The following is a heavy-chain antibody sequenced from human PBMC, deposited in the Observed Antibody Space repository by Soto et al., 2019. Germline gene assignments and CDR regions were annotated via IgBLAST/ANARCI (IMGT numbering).Heavy chain of an antibody. CDR1: GFTFSSYA. J-gene: IGHJ6*02. Sequence: PGGSLRLSCAASGFTFSSYAMSWVRQAPGKGLEWVSAISGSGGSTYYADSVKGRFTISRDNSKNTLYLQMNSLRAEDTAVYYCAKYGGAVAFYYYYYGMDVWGQGTTVTVYS. D-gene: IGHD6-19*01. V-gene: IGHV3-23*01. CDR3: AKYGGAVAFYYYYYGMDV. CDR2: ISGSGGST.